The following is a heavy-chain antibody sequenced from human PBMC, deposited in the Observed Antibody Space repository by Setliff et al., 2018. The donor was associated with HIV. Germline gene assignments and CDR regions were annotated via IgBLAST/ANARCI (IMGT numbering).Heavy chain of an antibody. D-gene: IGHD3-3*01. CDR1: GGSFSGYY. J-gene: IGHJ4*01. CDR2: INPSGSA. V-gene: IGHV4-34*01. Sequence: SETLSLTGAAYGGSFSGYYWSWIRQLPGKGLEWIGEINPSGSANYSPSLKSRVTISVDTSKNEYSLRLGSVPAADTAVYCCARGGLNDYTLFYDFWGQGTLVTVSS. CDR3: ARGGLNDYTLFYDF.